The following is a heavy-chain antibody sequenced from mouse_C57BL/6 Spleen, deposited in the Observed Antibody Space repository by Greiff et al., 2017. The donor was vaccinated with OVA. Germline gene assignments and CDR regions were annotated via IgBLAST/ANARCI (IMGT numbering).Heavy chain of an antibody. CDR1: GFSLSTSGMG. CDR2: LYWDDDK. V-gene: IGHV8-12*01. CDR3: ARKTYYYVLDY. D-gene: IGHD2-4*01. J-gene: IGHJ2*01. Sequence: QVTLKVCGPGILQSSQTLSLTCSFSGFSLSTSGMGVSWIRQPSGKGLEWLAHLYWDDDKRYNPSLKSRLTISQDPSRNQVCLKITSVDTADTATYYCARKTYYYVLDYWGQGTTLTVSS.